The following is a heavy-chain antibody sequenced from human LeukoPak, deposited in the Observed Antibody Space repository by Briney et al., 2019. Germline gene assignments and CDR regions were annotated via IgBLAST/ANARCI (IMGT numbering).Heavy chain of an antibody. CDR1: GFTLSSDS. Sequence: GGCLRLSCAPSGFTLSSDSTNWVGPGPGQGLEWVSSISSSSSYIYHADSVKGRFTNSRDNAKNSLYLQMNSLRAEDTAVYYCARDTGSSSLYQEHWFDPWGQGTLVTVSS. CDR2: ISSSSSYI. CDR3: ARDTGSSSLYQEHWFDP. V-gene: IGHV3-21*04. J-gene: IGHJ5*02. D-gene: IGHD6-13*01.